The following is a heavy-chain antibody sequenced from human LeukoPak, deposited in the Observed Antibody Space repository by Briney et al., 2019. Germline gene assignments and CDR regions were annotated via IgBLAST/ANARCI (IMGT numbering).Heavy chain of an antibody. CDR3: ARAMSIAARLQTIFDY. Sequence: PSETLSLTCAVYGGSFSGYYWSWIRQPPGKGLEWIGKINHSGSINYNPSLKSRVTISVDTSKNQFSLNLTSVTAADTAVYYCARAMSIAARLQTIFDYWGQGTLVTVSS. CDR2: INHSGSI. J-gene: IGHJ4*02. CDR1: GGSFSGYY. V-gene: IGHV4-34*01. D-gene: IGHD6-6*01.